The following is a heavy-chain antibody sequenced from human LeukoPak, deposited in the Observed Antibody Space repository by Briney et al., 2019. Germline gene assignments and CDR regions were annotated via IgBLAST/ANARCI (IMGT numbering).Heavy chain of an antibody. Sequence: GGSLRLSCAASGFTFSSNAMSWGRRAPGKGLEYVSHISGSGGSTYYADSVKGRFTISRDNSKNTLYLQMNSLRAEDTAVYYCAKVSSGWYVALDYWGQGTLVTVSS. CDR3: AKVSSGWYVALDY. V-gene: IGHV3-23*01. CDR2: ISGSGGST. J-gene: IGHJ4*02. CDR1: GFTFSSNA. D-gene: IGHD6-19*01.